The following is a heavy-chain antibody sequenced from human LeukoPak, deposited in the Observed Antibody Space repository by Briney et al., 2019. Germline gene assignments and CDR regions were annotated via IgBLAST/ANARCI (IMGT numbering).Heavy chain of an antibody. V-gene: IGHV3-23*01. Sequence: GGSLRLSCAASGFTFSSYAMSWVRQAPGKGLEWLSSINGSGGSTYYADSVKGRFTISRDNSKNTLYLQMNSLRAEDTAVYYCAKGPIAAADNFDPWGQGTLVTVSS. J-gene: IGHJ5*02. D-gene: IGHD6-13*01. CDR2: INGSGGST. CDR1: GFTFSSYA. CDR3: AKGPIAAADNFDP.